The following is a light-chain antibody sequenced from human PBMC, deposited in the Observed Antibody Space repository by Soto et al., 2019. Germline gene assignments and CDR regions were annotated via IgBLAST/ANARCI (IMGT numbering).Light chain of an antibody. Sequence: QSALTQPASVSGSPGQSITISCTGTSSDVGGYNFVSWYQQHPGKAPKLMIYDVTNRPSGVSNRFSGSKSGNTDSLTISGLQAEDEADYYCSSCTSSSTLVFGGGTKLTVL. CDR3: SSCTSSSTLV. V-gene: IGLV2-14*01. CDR2: DVT. CDR1: SSDVGGYNF. J-gene: IGLJ2*01.